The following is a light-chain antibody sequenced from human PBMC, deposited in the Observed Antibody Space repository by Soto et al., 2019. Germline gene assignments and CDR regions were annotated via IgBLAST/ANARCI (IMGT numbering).Light chain of an antibody. Sequence: EIVLTQSPGTLSLSPGERATLSCRASQSVSSSSFAWYQQKPGQAPRLLIYGASTRATGIPARFSGSGSGTEFTLTISSLQSEDSAVYYCQQYKSWTTITFGQGTRLEIK. J-gene: IGKJ5*01. CDR3: QQYKSWTTIT. CDR2: GAS. V-gene: IGKV3-15*01. CDR1: QSVSSS.